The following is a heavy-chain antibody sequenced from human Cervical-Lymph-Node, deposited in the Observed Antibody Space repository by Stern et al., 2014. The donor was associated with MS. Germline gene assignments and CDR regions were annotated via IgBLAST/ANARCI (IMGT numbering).Heavy chain of an antibody. Sequence: VTLREAGPEMVRRKKKIKLNWNFSGLERSTRGKGGSWIGKQQGKELEWLALIDCYDYQSYTSSLTPSLPISKYTSQTHVVLTMTNMSPVDTATYYCPRMLGCIAAAGTGWLDPWGQGNLVTVSS. V-gene: IGHV2-70*01. CDR2: IDCYDYQ. CDR3: PRMLGCIAAAGTGWLDP. J-gene: IGHJ5*02. CDR1: GLERSTRGKG. D-gene: IGHD6-13*01.